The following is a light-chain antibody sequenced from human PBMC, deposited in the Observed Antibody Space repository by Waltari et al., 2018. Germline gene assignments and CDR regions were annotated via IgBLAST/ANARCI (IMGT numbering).Light chain of an antibody. Sequence: QSALTQPPSASGSPGQSVTISCTGTSSDVGAYHYVSWYQHHPGKAPKLLIAEVSKRPSGVPDRFSGSRSGNTASLTVSGLQAEDEADYYCSSYAGSNNLVFGGGTKLTVL. CDR1: SSDVGAYHY. CDR3: SSYAGSNNLV. V-gene: IGLV2-8*01. CDR2: EVS. J-gene: IGLJ2*01.